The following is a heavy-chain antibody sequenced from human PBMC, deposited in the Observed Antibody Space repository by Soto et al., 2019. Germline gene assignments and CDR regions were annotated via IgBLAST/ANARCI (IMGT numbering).Heavy chain of an antibody. D-gene: IGHD2-15*01. Sequence: EVQLLESGGGLVQPGGSLRLSCAASGFAFSNYALSWVRQAPGKGLEWVSGISGSGENTFYADSVKGRFTISRDNSKNTLYLQVNSLRAEDTAVYYCAKGTGYGGNYHYYGMDVWGQGTTVTVSS. V-gene: IGHV3-23*01. J-gene: IGHJ6*02. CDR1: GFAFSNYA. CDR3: AKGTGYGGNYHYYGMDV. CDR2: ISGSGENT.